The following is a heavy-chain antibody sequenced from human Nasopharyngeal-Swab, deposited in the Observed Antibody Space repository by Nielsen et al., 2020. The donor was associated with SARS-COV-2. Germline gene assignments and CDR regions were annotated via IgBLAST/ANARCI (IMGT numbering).Heavy chain of an antibody. J-gene: IGHJ3*01. Sequence: GSLRLSCTVSGYSISKNYYWGWIRQPPGKGLEWIGSIYHSGSTYYNSSLKSRVTISIDTSKNQFSLKLTSVTAADTAVYYCATSPPYDAFDFWGQGIMVTVSS. CDR3: ATSPPYDAFDF. V-gene: IGHV4-38-2*02. CDR2: IYHSGST. CDR1: GYSISKNYY.